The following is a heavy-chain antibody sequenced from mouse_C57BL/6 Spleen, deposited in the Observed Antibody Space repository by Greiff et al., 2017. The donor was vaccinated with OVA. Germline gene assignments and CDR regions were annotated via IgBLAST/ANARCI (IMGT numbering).Heavy chain of an antibody. V-gene: IGHV1-66*01. Sequence: QVQLKQSGPELVKPGASVKISCKASGYSFTSYYIPWVKQRPGQGLEWIGWIYPGSGNTKYNEKFKGKATLTADTSSSTAYMQLSSLTSEDSAVYYCSRSYYGSSPYYAMDYWGQGTSVTVSS. J-gene: IGHJ4*01. D-gene: IGHD1-1*01. CDR2: IYPGSGNT. CDR3: SRSYYGSSPYYAMDY. CDR1: GYSFTSYY.